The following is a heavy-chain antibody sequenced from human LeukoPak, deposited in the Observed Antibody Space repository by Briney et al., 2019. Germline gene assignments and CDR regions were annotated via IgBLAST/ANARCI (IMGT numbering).Heavy chain of an antibody. Sequence: GGSLRLSCAASGFTFDDYAMHWVRQAPGKGLERVSGISWNSGSIGYADSVKGRFTISRDNAKNSLYLQMNSLRAEDTALYYCAKDKGIYSGSYTGYFDYWGQGTLVTVSS. J-gene: IGHJ4*02. V-gene: IGHV3-9*01. CDR3: AKDKGIYSGSYTGYFDY. CDR2: ISWNSGSI. CDR1: GFTFDDYA. D-gene: IGHD1-26*01.